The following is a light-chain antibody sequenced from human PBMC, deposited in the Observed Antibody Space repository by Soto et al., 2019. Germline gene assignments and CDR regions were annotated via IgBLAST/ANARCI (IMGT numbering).Light chain of an antibody. CDR3: QQYGSSPT. CDR1: QSVGSTY. J-gene: IGKJ1*01. Sequence: THSPGTLSLSPGERATLSCRASQSVGSTYLAWYQQTPGQAPRLLIYGASIRATGIPDRSSGSGSGTDFTLSISRLEPEDFAVYYCQQYGSSPTFGQGTKVDIK. CDR2: GAS. V-gene: IGKV3-20*01.